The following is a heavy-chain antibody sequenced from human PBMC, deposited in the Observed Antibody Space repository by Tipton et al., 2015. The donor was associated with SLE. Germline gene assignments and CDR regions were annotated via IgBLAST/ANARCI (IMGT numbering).Heavy chain of an antibody. V-gene: IGHV4-31*03. J-gene: IGHJ4*02. D-gene: IGHD5-12*01. CDR3: ARGGVGGYDYFDY. CDR2: IYHSGGT. Sequence: TLSLTCTVSGASINNGGYYWTWIRQHPGKGLEWIGHIYHSGGTNLNPSLRGRVTMSTDTPKSQFSLRLTSVTAADTAVYYCARGGVGGYDYFDYWGQGTLVTVSS. CDR1: GASINNGGYY.